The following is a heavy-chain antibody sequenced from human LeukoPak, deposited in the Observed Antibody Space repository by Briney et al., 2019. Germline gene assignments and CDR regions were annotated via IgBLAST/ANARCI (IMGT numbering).Heavy chain of an antibody. D-gene: IGHD3-22*01. Sequence: SETLSLTCTVSGYSLSSGYYWGWIRQPPGKGLEWIGSIYHSGSTYYDPSLKSRVTISVDTSKNQFSLKLSSVTAADTAVYYCARFGRVTMIVVVPAEDDAFDIWGQGTMVTVSS. CDR3: ARFGRVTMIVVVPAEDDAFDI. V-gene: IGHV4-38-2*02. CDR2: IYHSGST. J-gene: IGHJ3*02. CDR1: GYSLSSGYY.